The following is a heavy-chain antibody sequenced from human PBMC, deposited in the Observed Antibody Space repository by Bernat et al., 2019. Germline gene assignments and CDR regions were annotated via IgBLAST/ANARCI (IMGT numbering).Heavy chain of an antibody. CDR2: IQHSGST. Sequence: QVQLQESGPGLVKPSGTLSLTCAVSGDSISSSYWWSWVRQPPGKGLEWIGEIQHSGSTNYNPSLKSRVTISVDKSNNHFSLKLSSVTAADTAVYYCASKKEGLPWWPSFDSWGQGALVTVSS. D-gene: IGHD2-15*01. V-gene: IGHV4-4*02. J-gene: IGHJ4*02. CDR1: GDSISSSYW. CDR3: ASKKEGLPWWPSFDS.